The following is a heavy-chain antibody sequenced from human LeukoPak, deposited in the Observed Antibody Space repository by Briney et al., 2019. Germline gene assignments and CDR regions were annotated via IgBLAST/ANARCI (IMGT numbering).Heavy chain of an antibody. CDR1: GGSFSGYY. J-gene: IGHJ4*02. D-gene: IGHD3-10*01. CDR2: INHSGST. V-gene: IGHV4-34*01. CDR3: ARRYGSGSYKYFDY. Sequence: PSETLSLTCAVYGGSFSGYYWSWIRQPPGKGLEWIGEINHSGSTNYNPSLKSRVTISVDTSKNQFSLKLSSVTAADTAVYYCARRYGSGSYKYFDYWGQGTLVTVSS.